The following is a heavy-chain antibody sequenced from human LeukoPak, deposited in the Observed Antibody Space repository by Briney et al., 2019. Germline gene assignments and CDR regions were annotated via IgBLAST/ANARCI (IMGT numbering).Heavy chain of an antibody. D-gene: IGHD3-10*01. CDR2: INTNTGNP. CDR3: ARANLWFGELGWIDP. V-gene: IGHV7-4-1*02. CDR1: GYTFTSYA. J-gene: IGHJ5*02. Sequence: ASVKVSCKASGYTFTSYAMNWVRQAPGQGLEWVGWINTNTGNPTYAQGFTGRFVFSLDTSVSTAYLQISSLKAEDTAVYYCARANLWFGELGWIDPWGQGTLVTVSS.